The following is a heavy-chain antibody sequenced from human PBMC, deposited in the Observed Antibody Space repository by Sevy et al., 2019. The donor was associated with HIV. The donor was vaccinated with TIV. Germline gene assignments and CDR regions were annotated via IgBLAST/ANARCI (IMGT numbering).Heavy chain of an antibody. CDR1: GFTFRSYA. J-gene: IGHJ4*02. Sequence: GGSLRLSCAASGFTFRSYAMHWVRQAPGKGLEWVAVISYDGSNKYYADSVKGRFTISRDNSKNTLYLQMNSLRAEDTAVYYCAREGQYYYGSGSYYRVWEFDYWGQGTLVTVSS. D-gene: IGHD3-10*01. CDR2: ISYDGSNK. CDR3: AREGQYYYGSGSYYRVWEFDY. V-gene: IGHV3-30-3*01.